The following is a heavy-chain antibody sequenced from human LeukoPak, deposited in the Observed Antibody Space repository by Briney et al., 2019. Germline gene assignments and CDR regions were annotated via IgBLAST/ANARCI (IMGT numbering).Heavy chain of an antibody. J-gene: IGHJ5*02. CDR1: GFTFGSYW. V-gene: IGHV3-7*01. D-gene: IGHD1-26*01. CDR3: ARVPGSSSWYDL. CDR2: IKQDGSLK. Sequence: GGSLRLSCVTSGFTFGSYWMSWVRQAPGKGLEWVANIKQDGSLKHYVDSVKGRFTISRDNAENSLYLQLNNLRAEDTAVYYCARVPGSSSWYDLWGQGTLVTVSS.